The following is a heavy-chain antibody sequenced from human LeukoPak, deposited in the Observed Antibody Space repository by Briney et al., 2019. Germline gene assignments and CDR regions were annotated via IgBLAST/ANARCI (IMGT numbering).Heavy chain of an antibody. V-gene: IGHV3-33*01. Sequence: GGSLRLSCAASGFTFSTYGMQWVRQAPGKGLEWVALIWYDGNNKYYADSVKGRFTISRDNSKNTLYLQMNSLRAEDTAVYYCAIDQMYYYGSRSYSPFNHWGQGTLVTVSS. D-gene: IGHD3-10*01. CDR3: AIDQMYYYGSRSYSPFNH. CDR1: GFTFSTYG. J-gene: IGHJ4*02. CDR2: IWYDGNNK.